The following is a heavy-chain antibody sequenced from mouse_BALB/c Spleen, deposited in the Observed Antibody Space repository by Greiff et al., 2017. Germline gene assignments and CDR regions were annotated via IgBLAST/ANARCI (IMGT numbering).Heavy chain of an antibody. Sequence: EVQRVESGGGLVKPGGSVKLSCAATGFPFSSYAMSWVRQSPEKRLGWVAAISSGGSYTYYPDTVTGRFTISIDNANNTPCLERSILSSEDTDMYYCAKDYGYYERFADWGQGSLVTVTA. CDR2: ISSGGSYT. CDR3: AKDYGYYERFAD. V-gene: IGHV5-9-4*01. J-gene: IGHJ3*01. CDR1: GFPFSSYA. D-gene: IGHD2-3*01.